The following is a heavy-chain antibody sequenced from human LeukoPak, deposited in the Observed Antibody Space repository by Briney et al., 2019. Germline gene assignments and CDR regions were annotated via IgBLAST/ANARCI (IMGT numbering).Heavy chain of an antibody. D-gene: IGHD3-22*01. Sequence: ASVKVSCKASGYTFTSYDINWVRQATGQGLEWMGWMNPNSGNTGYAQKFQGRVTMTRNTSISTAYMELSGLRSEDTAVYYCARDYYYDSSGYRDEYGMDVWGQGTTVTVSS. CDR2: MNPNSGNT. V-gene: IGHV1-8*01. CDR1: GYTFTSYD. J-gene: IGHJ6*02. CDR3: ARDYYYDSSGYRDEYGMDV.